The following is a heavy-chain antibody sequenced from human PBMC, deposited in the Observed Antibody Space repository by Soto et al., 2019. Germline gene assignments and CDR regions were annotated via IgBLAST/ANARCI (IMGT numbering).Heavy chain of an antibody. CDR2: LSRGDER. V-gene: IGHV4-4*02. Sequence: QVQLQESGPGLVKPSETLSLTCTVSGAPITTTKWWAWVRLPPGKGLEWIGELSRGDERRSNPSRXXXXEXFXXLSRGDGSYSMXSXTXXSPMSPAKCNTRFSLKPPSGSGRDLAIYCCRTQTNSYTGGVWGRGTSDTVS. CDR1: GAPITTTKW. D-gene: IGHD3-3*01. CDR3: CNTRFSLKPPSGSGRDLAIYCCRTQTNSYTGGV. J-gene: IGHJ6*02.